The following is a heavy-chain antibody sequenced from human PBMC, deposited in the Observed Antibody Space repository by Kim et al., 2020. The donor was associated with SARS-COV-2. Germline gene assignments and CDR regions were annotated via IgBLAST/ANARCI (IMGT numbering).Heavy chain of an antibody. Sequence: ASVKVSCKASGYTFSSYDINWVRQATGQGLEWMGWMNPNSGNTGYAQKFQGRVTMTRNTSISTAYMELSSLRSEDTAVYYCVRRHYYGSGRKTFDPWGQGTLVTVPS. CDR3: VRRHYYGSGRKTFDP. J-gene: IGHJ5*02. CDR1: GYTFSSYD. V-gene: IGHV1-8*01. CDR2: MNPNSGNT. D-gene: IGHD3-10*01.